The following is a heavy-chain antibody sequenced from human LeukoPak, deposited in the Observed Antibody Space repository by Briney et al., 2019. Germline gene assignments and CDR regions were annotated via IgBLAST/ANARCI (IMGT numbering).Heavy chain of an antibody. Sequence: SETLSLTCTVSGGSISSYYWSWIRQPPGKGLEWSGYIYYNGSTNYNPSLKSRVTISVDTSKNQFSLKLSSVTAADTAVYYCARIGTNGGVFDAFDIWGQGTMVTVSS. V-gene: IGHV4-59*08. CDR3: ARIGTNGGVFDAFDI. D-gene: IGHD3-16*01. CDR2: IYYNGST. CDR1: GGSISSYY. J-gene: IGHJ3*02.